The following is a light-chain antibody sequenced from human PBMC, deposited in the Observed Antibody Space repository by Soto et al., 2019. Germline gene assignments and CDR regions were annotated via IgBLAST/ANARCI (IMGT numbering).Light chain of an antibody. CDR2: DAS. CDR1: QSISSW. J-gene: IGKJ1*01. Sequence: DIQMTQSPSTLSASVGDRVTITCRASQSISSWLAWYQQKPGKAPKLLIYDASSLQSGVPLRFSGSGSGTEFTLTISSLQPDDFAPYYCQQYNSYSWTFGQGTKVEIK. CDR3: QQYNSYSWT. V-gene: IGKV1-5*01.